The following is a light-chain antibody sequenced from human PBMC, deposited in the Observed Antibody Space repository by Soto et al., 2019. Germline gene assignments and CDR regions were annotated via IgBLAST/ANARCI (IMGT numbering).Light chain of an antibody. CDR2: AAS. CDR1: QSISRN. V-gene: IGKV1-39*01. Sequence: DIQMTQSPSSLSASVGDRVTITCRAGQSISRNLNWYQQKPGKAPKVLIYAASSLASGVPSRFSGSGSGTDFTLSISSLQPEDFATYYCQQSFSTPRTFGQGTKVEIK. CDR3: QQSFSTPRT. J-gene: IGKJ1*01.